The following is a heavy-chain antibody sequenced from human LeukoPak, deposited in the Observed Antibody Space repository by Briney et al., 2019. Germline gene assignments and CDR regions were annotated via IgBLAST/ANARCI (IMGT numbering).Heavy chain of an antibody. Sequence: GGSLRLSCAASGFTFSDYYMSWVRQAPGKGLEWVAVISYDGSNKYYADSVKGRFTISRDNSKNTLYLQMNSLRAEDTAVYYCAKWFGEFENWFDPWGQGTLVTVSS. V-gene: IGHV3-30*18. J-gene: IGHJ5*02. CDR3: AKWFGEFENWFDP. CDR1: GFTFSDYY. CDR2: ISYDGSNK. D-gene: IGHD3-10*01.